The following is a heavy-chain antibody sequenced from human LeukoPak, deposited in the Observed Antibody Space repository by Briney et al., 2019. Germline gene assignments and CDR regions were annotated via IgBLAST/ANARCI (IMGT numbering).Heavy chain of an antibody. J-gene: IGHJ5*02. CDR2: IRLDGTNK. CDR3: AKDTGDYYDSSGYYYAGWFDP. Sequence: PGGSLRLSCAASGFTFSSYGRYWVRQAPGKGLECVAFIRLDGTNKYYVDSVKGRFTISRDNSKNTLYLQMNSLRAEDTAVYFCAKDTGDYYDSSGYYYAGWFDPWGQGTLVTVSS. CDR1: GFTFSSYG. V-gene: IGHV3-30*02. D-gene: IGHD3-22*01.